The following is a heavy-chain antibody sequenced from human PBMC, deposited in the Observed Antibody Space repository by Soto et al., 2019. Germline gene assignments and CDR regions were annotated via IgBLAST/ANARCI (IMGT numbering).Heavy chain of an antibody. D-gene: IGHD2-15*01. J-gene: IGHJ5*02. CDR3: ARNVNSGGSLGWFDP. V-gene: IGHV1-46*03. CDR2: INPSGGST. Sequence: ASVKVSCKASGYTFTSYYMHWVRQAPGQGLEWMGIINPSGGSTSYAQKFQGRVTMTRDTSTSTVYMELSSLRSEDTAVYYCARNVNSGGSLGWFDPWGQGTLVTVSS. CDR1: GYTFTSYY.